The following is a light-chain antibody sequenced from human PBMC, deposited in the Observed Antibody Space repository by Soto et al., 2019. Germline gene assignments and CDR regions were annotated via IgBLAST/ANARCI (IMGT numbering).Light chain of an antibody. CDR3: QQSYSARWT. J-gene: IGKJ1*01. V-gene: IGKV1-39*01. CDR2: GAS. Sequence: DIQMTQSPSTLSASVGGRVTITCRASESISSFLIWYQQTPGKAPKVLIYGASSLQTGVPSRFSGSGSGTDFTLTIDSLQPEDFAIYYCQQSYSARWTFGQGTKVEIK. CDR1: ESISSF.